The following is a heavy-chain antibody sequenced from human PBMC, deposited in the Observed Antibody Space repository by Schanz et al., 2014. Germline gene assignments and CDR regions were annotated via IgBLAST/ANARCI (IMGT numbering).Heavy chain of an antibody. Sequence: QVQLVQSGTQVKKPGASVKVSCKASGYTFTSHGISWVRQAPGQGLEWMGRIIPILGIANYAQKFHGRVTITADRSTSTAYMELSSLRSEDTAVYYCARGPSQGYSYGHNIGAYYYGMDVWGQGTTVTVSS. CDR2: IIPILGIA. CDR1: GYTFTSHG. CDR3: ARGPSQGYSYGHNIGAYYYGMDV. J-gene: IGHJ6*02. D-gene: IGHD5-18*01. V-gene: IGHV1-69*09.